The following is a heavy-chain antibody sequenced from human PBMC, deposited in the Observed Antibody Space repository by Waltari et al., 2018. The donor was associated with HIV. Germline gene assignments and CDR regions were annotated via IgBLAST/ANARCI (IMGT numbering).Heavy chain of an antibody. V-gene: IGHV3-23*01. CDR3: AKQGRGNDSVGYYFDGFDI. CDR2: ISGSGTNT. D-gene: IGHD3-22*01. Sequence: EVQLLESGGGLVQPGGSLRLSCTGSGFRFNTYAMSWVRQAPGKGLEWVSSISGSGTNTYYADSLKGRFTISRDNPKNTLYLLLNNRGVEDTAIYFCAKQGRGNDSVGYYFDGFDIWDQGTMVTVSS. CDR1: GFRFNTYA. J-gene: IGHJ3*02.